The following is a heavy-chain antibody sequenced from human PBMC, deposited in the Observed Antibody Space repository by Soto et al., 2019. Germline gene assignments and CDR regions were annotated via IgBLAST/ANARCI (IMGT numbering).Heavy chain of an antibody. CDR3: ASRGTRTPYQFDY. CDR1: GYTLTELS. Sequence: ASVKVSCKVSGYTLTELSMHWVRQAPGKGLEWMGGFDPEDGETIYAQKFRGRVTMTEDTSTDTAYMELSSLRSEDTAVYYCASRGTRTPYQFDYWGQGTLVTVSS. V-gene: IGHV1-24*01. J-gene: IGHJ4*02. D-gene: IGHD2-2*01. CDR2: FDPEDGET.